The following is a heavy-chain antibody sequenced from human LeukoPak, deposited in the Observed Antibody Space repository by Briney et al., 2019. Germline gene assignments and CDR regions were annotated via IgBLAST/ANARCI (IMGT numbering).Heavy chain of an antibody. CDR1: GFIFSSFW. J-gene: IGHJ4*02. CDR2: IKPDGSLQ. D-gene: IGHD3-22*01. V-gene: IGHV3-7*01. CDR3: ATSYDSSGCD. Sequence: TGGSLRLSRTASGFIFSSFWMAWVRQAPGKGLEWVANIKPDGSLQFYGDSVKGRFTISRDNAKNSLYLQMNNLRAEDTALYYCATSYDSSGCDWGQGTLVTVSS.